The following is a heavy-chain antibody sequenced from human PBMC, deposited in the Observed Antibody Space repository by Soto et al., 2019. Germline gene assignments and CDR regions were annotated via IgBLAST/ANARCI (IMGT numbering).Heavy chain of an antibody. CDR2: INPNSGGT. J-gene: IGHJ4*02. D-gene: IGHD6-13*01. CDR1: GYTFTGYY. V-gene: IGHV1-2*04. CDR3: AREIAAAGTGFYY. Sequence: QVQLVQSGAEVKKPGASVKVSCKASGYTFTGYYMHWLRQAPGQGLEWMGWINPNSGGTNYAQKFQGWVTMTRDTSISTAYRELSRMRSDDTAVYYCAREIAAAGTGFYYWGQGTLVTVSS.